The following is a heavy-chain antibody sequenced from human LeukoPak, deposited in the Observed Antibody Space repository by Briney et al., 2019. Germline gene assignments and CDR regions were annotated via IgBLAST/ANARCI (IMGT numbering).Heavy chain of an antibody. CDR2: FDPEDGET. Sequence: ASVKVSCKVSGYTLTELSMHWVRQAPGKGLEWMGGFDPEDGETIYAQKFQGRVTMTEDTSTDTAYMELSSLRSEDTAVYYCATGGSGSYRNAFDIWGQGTMVTVSS. V-gene: IGHV1-24*01. CDR1: GYTLTELS. CDR3: ATGGSGSYRNAFDI. D-gene: IGHD1-26*01. J-gene: IGHJ3*02.